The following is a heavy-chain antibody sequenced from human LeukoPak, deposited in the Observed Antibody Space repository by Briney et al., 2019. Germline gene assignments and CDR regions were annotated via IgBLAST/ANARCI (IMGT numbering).Heavy chain of an antibody. V-gene: IGHV3-7*01. Sequence: GGSLSLSCAASGFTFSSYAMSWVRQGPGKGLEGWANIKQDGSEKYYVDSVKGRFTISRDNAKNSLYLQMNSLRAEDTAVYYCARALGYCSGGSCYPGYFQHWGQGTLVTVSS. CDR3: ARALGYCSGGSCYPGYFQH. CDR2: IKQDGSEK. J-gene: IGHJ1*01. D-gene: IGHD2-15*01. CDR1: GFTFSSYA.